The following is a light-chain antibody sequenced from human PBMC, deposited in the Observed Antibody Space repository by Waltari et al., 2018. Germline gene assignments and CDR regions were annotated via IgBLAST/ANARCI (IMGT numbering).Light chain of an antibody. J-gene: IGKJ2*01. V-gene: IGKV1-5*03. Sequence: IQMTQSPSSLSAYVGDRVTITCRASQSINSWLAWYQQKPGKAPKLLIYKASNLDSGVPSRFSGSGSGTEFTVTISSLQPDDLATYYCQQYDSFPYTFGQGTKLEIK. CDR3: QQYDSFPYT. CDR2: KAS. CDR1: QSINSW.